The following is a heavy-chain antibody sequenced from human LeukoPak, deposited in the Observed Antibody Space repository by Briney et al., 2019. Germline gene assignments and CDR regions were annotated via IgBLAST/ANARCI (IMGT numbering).Heavy chain of an antibody. CDR2: MNPNSGNT. Sequence: ASVKVTCKASGYTFTSYDINWVRQATGQGLEWMGWMNPNSGNTGYAQKFQGRVTMTRNTSISTAYMELSSLRSEGTAVYYCARRDSSWYGTDYWGQGTLVTVSS. J-gene: IGHJ4*02. V-gene: IGHV1-8*01. CDR1: GYTFTSYD. CDR3: ARRDSSWYGTDY. D-gene: IGHD6-13*01.